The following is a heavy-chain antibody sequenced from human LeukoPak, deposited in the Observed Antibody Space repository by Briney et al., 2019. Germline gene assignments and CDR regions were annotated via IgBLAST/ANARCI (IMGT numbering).Heavy chain of an antibody. CDR2: IYHSGNT. CDR3: ARSTWSGRFVVALPAAHWFDP. D-gene: IGHD2-21*01. Sequence: SETLSLTCTVSGGSISSYNSYWGWIRQPPGKGLEWIGSIYHSGNTDFNPSLKSRVTMSVDTSKNQFALKLSSVTAADTAVYYCARSTWSGRFVVALPAAHWFDPWGQGTLVTVSA. J-gene: IGHJ5*02. CDR1: GGSISSYNSY. V-gene: IGHV4-39*06.